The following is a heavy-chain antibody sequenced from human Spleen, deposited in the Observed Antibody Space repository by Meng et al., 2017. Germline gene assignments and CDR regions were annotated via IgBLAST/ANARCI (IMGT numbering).Heavy chain of an antibody. V-gene: IGHV4-39*07. CDR3: ARDHRFVDSRASTIPDAPNWFDT. Sequence: SETLSLTCTVSGGSISSSSYYWGWIRQPPGKGLEWIGSIYYSGSTYYNPSLKSRVTISVDTSKNQFSLKLSSVTAADTAVYYCARDHRFVDSRASTIPDAPNWFDTWGQGTLVTVSS. CDR1: GGSISSSSYY. D-gene: IGHD3-22*01. J-gene: IGHJ5*02. CDR2: IYYSGST.